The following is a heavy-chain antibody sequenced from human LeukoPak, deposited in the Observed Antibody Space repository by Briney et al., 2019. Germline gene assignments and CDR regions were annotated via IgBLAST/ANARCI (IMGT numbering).Heavy chain of an antibody. J-gene: IGHJ5*02. V-gene: IGHV4-59*11. Sequence: SETLSLTCTVSGGSISSHYWTWIRQPPGKGLEWIGYIYNSGSTNYNPSLKSRVTISLDTSRNQFSLKLTSVTAADTALYFCARDSMRIQTGTTPWGQGTLVTVSS. CDR3: ARDSMRIQTGTTP. D-gene: IGHD1-1*01. CDR1: GGSISSHY. CDR2: IYNSGST.